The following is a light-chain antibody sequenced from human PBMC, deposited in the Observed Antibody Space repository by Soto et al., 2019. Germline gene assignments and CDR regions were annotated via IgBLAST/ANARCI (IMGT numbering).Light chain of an antibody. CDR2: HAS. V-gene: IGKV3-20*01. Sequence: EVVLTQSPATLSLSPGQRATLSCRASQSISTYLAWYQHKPGQTPRLLIYHASNRATGIPARFSGSGSGTDFTLTISRLEPEDFAVYYCQQYGSSPKTFGQGTKVDIK. J-gene: IGKJ1*01. CDR1: QSISTY. CDR3: QQYGSSPKT.